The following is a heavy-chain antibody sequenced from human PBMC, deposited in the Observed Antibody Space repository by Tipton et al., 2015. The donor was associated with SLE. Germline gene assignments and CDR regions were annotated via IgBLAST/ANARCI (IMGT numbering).Heavy chain of an antibody. D-gene: IGHD6-19*01. CDR3: ARVTVAGKNNAWFDP. CDR2: IFYNGST. CDR1: GAFMSNHN. Sequence: TLSLTCTVSGAFMSNHNWGWIRQSPGKGLEWLGHIFYNGSTIYSPSLKSRVTISVDTSNKQFSLRLTSVTAVDTALYYCARVTVAGKNNAWFDPWGQGTLVTVSS. V-gene: IGHV4-59*11. J-gene: IGHJ5*02.